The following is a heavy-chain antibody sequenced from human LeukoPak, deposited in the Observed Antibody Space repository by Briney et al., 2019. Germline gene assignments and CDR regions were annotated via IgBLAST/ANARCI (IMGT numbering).Heavy chain of an antibody. V-gene: IGHV3-74*01. J-gene: IGHJ4*02. CDR1: GFTFSSSW. D-gene: IGHD1-7*01. CDR2: IDPDGRTT. CDR3: TRAGNYRFDY. Sequence: GGSLRLSCAASGFTFSSSWVHWVRQAPGKGLVWVSRIDPDGRTTNYADSVKGRFTISRDNAKNTLYLQMNSLSVEDTAVYYCTRAGNYRFDYWGPGTLVTVSS.